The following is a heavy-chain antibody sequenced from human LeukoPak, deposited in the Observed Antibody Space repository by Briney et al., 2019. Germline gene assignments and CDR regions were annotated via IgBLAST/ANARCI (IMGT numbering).Heavy chain of an antibody. J-gene: IGHJ3*02. D-gene: IGHD3-9*01. CDR3: ARGNGGDILTGYYQRGDAFDI. Sequence: ASVKVSCKASGYTFTSYGISWVRQAPGQGLEWMGWISAYNGNTNYAQKLQGRATMTTDTSISTAYMELNSLRSEDTAVYYCARGNGGDILTGYYQRGDAFDIWGQGTMVTVSS. CDR1: GYTFTSYG. V-gene: IGHV1-18*01. CDR2: ISAYNGNT.